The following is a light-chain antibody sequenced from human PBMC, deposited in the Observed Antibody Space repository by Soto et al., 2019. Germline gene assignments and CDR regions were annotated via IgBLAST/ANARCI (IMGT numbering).Light chain of an antibody. CDR1: SGDVGSYNL. V-gene: IGLV2-23*03. J-gene: IGLJ3*02. Sequence: QSALTQPASVSGSPGQSITISCTGTSGDVGSYNLVSWYQQHPGKAPKLMIYEGSKRPSGVSNRFSCSKSGNTASLTISGLQAEEEADYYCCSYAGSSTFVVFGGGTKLTVL. CDR2: EGS. CDR3: CSYAGSSTFVV.